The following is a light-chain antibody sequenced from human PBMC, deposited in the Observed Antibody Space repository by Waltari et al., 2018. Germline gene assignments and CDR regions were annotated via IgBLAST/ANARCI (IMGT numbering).Light chain of an antibody. CDR3: QDYNTYT. CDR1: QRISHW. V-gene: IGKV1-5*03. J-gene: IGKJ1*01. CDR2: KES. Sequence: DIQMTQSPSTLSASVGDRVTITCRASQRISHWLAWFQRKAGKAPKLLIYKESILQSGVPSRFSGRGAGTEYALTISSLQPDDLATYYCQDYNTYTFGQGTKVGIK.